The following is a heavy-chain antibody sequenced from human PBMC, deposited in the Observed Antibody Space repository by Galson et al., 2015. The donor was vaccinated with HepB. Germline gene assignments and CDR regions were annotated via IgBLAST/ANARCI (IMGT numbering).Heavy chain of an antibody. CDR1: GFTFSSYA. Sequence: SLRLSCAASGFTFSSYAMSWVRQAPGRGLEWVSGLSGSGGSTYYADSVKGRFTIFRDNSRNTLYLLMNSLRAEDTALYCCARSPLTDYYDSSGYYHLSLQDWGQGTQVTVSS. CDR2: LSGSGGST. J-gene: IGHJ1*01. V-gene: IGHV3-23*01. D-gene: IGHD3-22*01. CDR3: ARSPLTDYYDSSGYYHLSLQD.